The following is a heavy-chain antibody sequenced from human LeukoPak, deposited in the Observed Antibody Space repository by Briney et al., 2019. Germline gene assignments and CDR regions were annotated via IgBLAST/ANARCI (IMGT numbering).Heavy chain of an antibody. CDR2: INPNSGGT. CDR3: ARGDLTGTRIYYYGMDV. D-gene: IGHD1-20*01. V-gene: IGHV1-2*04. Sequence: ASVKVSCEASGYTFTGYYMHWVRQAPGQGLEWMGWINPNSGGTNYAQNFQGWVTMTRDMSISTAYMELSRLRSDDTAVYYCARGDLTGTRIYYYGMDVWGQGTTVTVSS. CDR1: GYTFTGYY. J-gene: IGHJ6*02.